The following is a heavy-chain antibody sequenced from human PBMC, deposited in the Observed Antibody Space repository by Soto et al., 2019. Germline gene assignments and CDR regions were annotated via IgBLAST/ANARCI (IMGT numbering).Heavy chain of an antibody. CDR3: ARDSHDYGDYAFDY. CDR2: INAGNGNT. V-gene: IGHV1-3*01. CDR1: GYTFTIYA. D-gene: IGHD4-17*01. Sequence: GASVKVSCKASGYTFTIYAMHWVRQAPGQRLEWMGWINAGNGNTKYSQKFQGRVTITRDTSASTAYMELSSLRSEDTAVYYCARDSHDYGDYAFDYWGQGTLVTVSS. J-gene: IGHJ4*02.